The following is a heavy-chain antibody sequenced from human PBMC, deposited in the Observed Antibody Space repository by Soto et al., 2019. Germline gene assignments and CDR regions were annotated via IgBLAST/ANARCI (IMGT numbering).Heavy chain of an antibody. CDR1: GFTFSSYS. CDR3: ARDYRKPDYYYGMDV. V-gene: IGHV3-21*01. Sequence: EVQLVESGGGLVKPGGSLRLSCAASGFTFSSYSMNWVRQAPGKGLEWVSSISSSSSYIYYADSVKGRFTISRDNAKNSLYLQMNSLRAEDTAVYYCARDYRKPDYYYGMDVWGQGTTVTVSS. J-gene: IGHJ6*02. CDR2: ISSSSSYI.